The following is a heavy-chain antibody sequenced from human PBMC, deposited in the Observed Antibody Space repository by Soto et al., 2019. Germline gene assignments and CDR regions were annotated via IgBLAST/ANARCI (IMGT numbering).Heavy chain of an antibody. CDR3: AKLKDSSGSYYYYGMDV. D-gene: IGHD3-22*01. CDR1: GFTCSSYA. CDR2: ISGSGGST. V-gene: IGHV3-23*01. Sequence: PGGSLRLSCAASGFTCSSYAMSWVRQAPGKGLEWVSAISGSGGSTYYADSVKGRFTISRENSKNTLYLQMNSLRAEDTAVYYCAKLKDSSGSYYYYGMDVRGQGTTVTVS. J-gene: IGHJ6*02.